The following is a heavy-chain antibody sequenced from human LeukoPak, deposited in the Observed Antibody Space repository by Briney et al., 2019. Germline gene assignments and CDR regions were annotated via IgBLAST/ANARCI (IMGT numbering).Heavy chain of an antibody. CDR3: ARAPGAFDI. J-gene: IGHJ3*02. Sequence: SETLSLTCTVSGDSITSGSYYWAWIRQHPGKGLEWIGYIYYTGGTHYNPSLKSRLTISVDTSENHFSLKLSSVTAADTAIYFCARAPGAFDIWGQGTKVTVSS. CDR1: GDSITSGSYY. V-gene: IGHV4-31*03. CDR2: IYYTGGT.